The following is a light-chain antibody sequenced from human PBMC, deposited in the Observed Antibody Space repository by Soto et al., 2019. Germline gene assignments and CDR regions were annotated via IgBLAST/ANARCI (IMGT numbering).Light chain of an antibody. Sequence: EIVLTQSPGTLSLSPGETVTLSCRASQSISSNYVAWFQHKPGQAPRLLIYGASSRAPGIPERFSGSGSGTDFSLTINRLEPEDSAVFYCQQYGCPQLTFGGGTKVEIK. J-gene: IGKJ4*01. CDR1: QSISSNY. V-gene: IGKV3-20*01. CDR2: GAS. CDR3: QQYGCPQLT.